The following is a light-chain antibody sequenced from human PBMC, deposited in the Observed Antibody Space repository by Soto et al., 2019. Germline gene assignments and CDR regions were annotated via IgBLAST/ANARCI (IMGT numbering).Light chain of an antibody. Sequence: EIVLTQSPGTLSLSPGERATLSCRVSQSVSSNLAWYQQKPGQTPRLLIYDTSTRATGVPARFSGSRSGPEYTLTINSLQSEDFAIYYCQPYNNWPLTFGGGTKVDIK. J-gene: IGKJ4*01. V-gene: IGKV3-15*01. CDR3: QPYNNWPLT. CDR1: QSVSSN. CDR2: DTS.